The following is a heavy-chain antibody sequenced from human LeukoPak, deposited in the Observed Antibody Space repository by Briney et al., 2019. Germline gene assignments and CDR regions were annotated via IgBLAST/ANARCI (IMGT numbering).Heavy chain of an antibody. CDR1: GGTFSSYA. J-gene: IGHJ3*02. CDR2: IIPIFGTA. V-gene: IGHV1-69*13. CDR3: ASRRQLTGLYDAFDI. D-gene: IGHD1-20*01. Sequence: ASVKVSCKASGGTFSSYAISWVRQAPGQGLEWMGGIIPIFGTANYAQKFQGRVTITADESTSTAYMELSSLRSDDTAVYYCASRRQLTGLYDAFDIWGQGTMVTVSS.